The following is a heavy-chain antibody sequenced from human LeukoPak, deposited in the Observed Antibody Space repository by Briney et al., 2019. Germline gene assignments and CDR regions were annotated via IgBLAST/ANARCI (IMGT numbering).Heavy chain of an antibody. CDR2: ISSEAKST. CDR3: VKDRWVDY. Sequence: PGGSLRLSCSVSGFTISNYAMHWVRQAPGKGLEYVSSISSEAKSTYYLDSAKGRFTISRDNSKNTLYLQMSSLRAEDTAVYYCVKDRWVDYWGQGTLVTVSS. J-gene: IGHJ4*02. V-gene: IGHV3-64D*09. D-gene: IGHD4-23*01. CDR1: GFTISNYA.